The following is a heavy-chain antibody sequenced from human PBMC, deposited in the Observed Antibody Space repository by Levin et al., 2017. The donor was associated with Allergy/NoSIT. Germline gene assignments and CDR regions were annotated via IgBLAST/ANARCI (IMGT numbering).Heavy chain of an antibody. Sequence: GESLKISCAASGLTFSSYWMSWVRQAPGKGLEWVANIKQDGSEKYYVDSVKGRFTISRDNAKNSLYLQMNSLRAEDTAVYYCARDGRWLSPWGQGTLVTVSS. V-gene: IGHV3-7*01. CDR3: ARDGRWLSP. CDR2: IKQDGSEK. CDR1: GLTFSSYW. D-gene: IGHD5-24*01. J-gene: IGHJ5*02.